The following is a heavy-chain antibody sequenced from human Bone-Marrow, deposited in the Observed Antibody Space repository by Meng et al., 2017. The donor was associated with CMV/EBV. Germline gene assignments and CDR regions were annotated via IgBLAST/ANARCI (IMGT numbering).Heavy chain of an antibody. CDR2: IDHSGNT. Sequence: SETLSLTCDVSGDSVSNRNWWTWVRQPPGKGLEWIGEIDHSGNTNYNPSLNNQVSVSADKARNQFSLKLTSVTAADTAVYYCARDSAHIAAAAPFLDYWGQGTLVTVSS. D-gene: IGHD6-13*01. J-gene: IGHJ4*02. CDR1: GDSVSNRNW. CDR3: ARDSAHIAAAAPFLDY. V-gene: IGHV4-4*02.